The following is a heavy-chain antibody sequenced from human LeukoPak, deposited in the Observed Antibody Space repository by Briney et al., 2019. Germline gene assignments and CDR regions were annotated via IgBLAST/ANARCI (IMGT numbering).Heavy chain of an antibody. V-gene: IGHV4-38-2*01. J-gene: IGHJ4*02. CDR3: AGTLRDGYNKGGFDY. Sequence: SETLSLTCAVSGYSISSGYYWGWIRQPPGKGLEWIGGIYHSGSTYYNPSLKSRVTISVDTSKNQFSLKLSSVTAADTAVYYCAGTLRDGYNKGGFDYWGQGTLVTVSS. CDR1: GYSISSGYY. D-gene: IGHD5-24*01. CDR2: IYHSGST.